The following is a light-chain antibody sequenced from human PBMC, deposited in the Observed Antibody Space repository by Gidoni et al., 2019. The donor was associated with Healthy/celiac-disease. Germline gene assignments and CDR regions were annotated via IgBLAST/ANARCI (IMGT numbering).Light chain of an antibody. V-gene: IGLV1-40*01. J-gene: IGLJ3*02. CDR1: SSNVGAGYD. CDR2: GNS. CDR3: QSYDSSLSGHWV. Sequence: QSVLTQPHSVSGAPGQRVTISCTGSSSNVGAGYDVHWYQQLPVTAPKLLISGNSNRPSGVPDRFSGSKSGTSASLAITGLQAEDEADYYCQSYDSSLSGHWVFGGGTKLTVL.